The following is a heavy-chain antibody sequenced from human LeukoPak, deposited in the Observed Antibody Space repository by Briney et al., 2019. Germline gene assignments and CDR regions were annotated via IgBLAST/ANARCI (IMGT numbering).Heavy chain of an antibody. J-gene: IGHJ3*02. CDR1: GGSISSGDYY. CDR2: IYYSRST. D-gene: IGHD1-26*01. Sequence: SETLSLTCTVSGGSISSGDYYWSWIRQPPGKGLEWFGYIYYSRSTYYNPSLKSRVTISVDTSKNQFSLKLSSVTAADTAVYDCARDVPGWELRAFAAFDIWGQGTMVTVSS. CDR3: ARDVPGWELRAFAAFDI. V-gene: IGHV4-30-4*08.